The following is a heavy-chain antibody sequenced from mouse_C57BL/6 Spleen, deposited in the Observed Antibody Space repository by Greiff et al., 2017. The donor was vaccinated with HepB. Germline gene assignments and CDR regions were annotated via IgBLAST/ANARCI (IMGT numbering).Heavy chain of an antibody. D-gene: IGHD1-1*01. V-gene: IGHV14-3*01. J-gene: IGHJ4*01. CDR1: GFNIKNTY. Sequence: VQLQQSVAELVRPGASVKLSCTASGFNIKNTYMHWVKQRPEQGLEWIGRIDPANGNTKYAPKFQGKATITADTSSTTAYLQLSSLTSEDTAIYYCCRRNYYGSSADAMDDWGQGTSVTVSS. CDR2: IDPANGNT. CDR3: CRRNYYGSSADAMDD.